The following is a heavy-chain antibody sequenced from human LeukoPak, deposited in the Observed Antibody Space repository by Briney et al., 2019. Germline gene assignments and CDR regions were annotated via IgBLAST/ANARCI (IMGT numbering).Heavy chain of an antibody. Sequence: GGSLRLSCAASGFTFSSYWMSWVRQAPGKGLGWVANIKEDGSEKYCVDSVKGRFTISRDNAKNSLYLQMNSLRAEDTAVYYCARDPHDNWNDLDYWGQGTLVTVSS. CDR3: ARDPHDNWNDLDY. D-gene: IGHD1-1*01. CDR1: GFTFSSYW. J-gene: IGHJ4*02. V-gene: IGHV3-7*01. CDR2: IKEDGSEK.